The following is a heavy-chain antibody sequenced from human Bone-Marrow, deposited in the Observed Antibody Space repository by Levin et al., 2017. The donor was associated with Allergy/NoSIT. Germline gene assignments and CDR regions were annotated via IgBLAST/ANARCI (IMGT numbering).Heavy chain of an antibody. Sequence: LSLTCAASGFTFSSYSMNWVRQAPGKGLEWVSSISSSSSYIYYADSVKGRFTISRDNAKNSLYLQMNSLRAEDTAVYYCARDGAHDYSSHYYYGMDGWGQGTTVTVSS. CDR2: ISSSSSYI. J-gene: IGHJ6*02. D-gene: IGHD4-11*01. CDR3: ARDGAHDYSSHYYYGMDG. CDR1: GFTFSSYS. V-gene: IGHV3-21*01.